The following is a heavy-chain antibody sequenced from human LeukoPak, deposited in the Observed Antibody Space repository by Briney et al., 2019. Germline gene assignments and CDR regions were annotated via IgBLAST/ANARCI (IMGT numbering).Heavy chain of an antibody. D-gene: IGHD3-22*01. J-gene: IGHJ4*02. CDR2: ICGRGGRI. CDR1: GFNFSNYA. V-gene: IGHV3-23*01. Sequence: GGSLRLSCAASGFNFSNYAMSGVRQAPGKGVEWVSVICGRGGRILYADSVTGRLTISRDNSQNTLYLQLTSLRAEGTALHYCAKAGCSDSSGYCDYWGQGTLVTVSS. CDR3: AKAGCSDSSGYCDY.